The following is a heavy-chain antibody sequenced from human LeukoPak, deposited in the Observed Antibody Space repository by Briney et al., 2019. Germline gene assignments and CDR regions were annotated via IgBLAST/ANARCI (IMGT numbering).Heavy chain of an antibody. D-gene: IGHD6-19*01. CDR1: GGSISSGGYY. CDR2: IYYSGST. V-gene: IGHV4-31*03. J-gene: IGHJ4*02. CDR3: ARDSSGWYGQFDY. Sequence: SQTLSLTCTVSGGSISSGGYYWSWIRQHPGQGLEWIGYIYYSGSTYYNPSLKSRVTISVDTSKNQFSLKLSSVTAADTAVYYCARDSSGWYGQFDYWGQGTLVTVSS.